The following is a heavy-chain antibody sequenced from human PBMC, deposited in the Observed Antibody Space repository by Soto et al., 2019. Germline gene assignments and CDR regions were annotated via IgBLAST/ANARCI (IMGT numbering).Heavy chain of an antibody. V-gene: IGHV1-69*13. Sequence: ASEKVSCKASGGTFSSYAISWVRQAPGQGLEWMGGIIPIFGTANYAQKLQGRVTITADESKSTAYMELSSLRSEDTAVYYCAARSDDSSCYYFRDAFAICGQGTM. J-gene: IGHJ3*02. CDR2: IIPIFGTA. CDR3: AARSDDSSCYYFRDAFAI. CDR1: GGTFSSYA. D-gene: IGHD3-22*01.